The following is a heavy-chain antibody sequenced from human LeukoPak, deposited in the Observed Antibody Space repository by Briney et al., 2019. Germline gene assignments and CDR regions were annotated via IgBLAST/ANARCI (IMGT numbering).Heavy chain of an antibody. CDR3: ARLPHFRYDFPVGLYYYMDV. Sequence: SETLSLTCSVSGSSINSYYWSWIRQPPGKGLEWIGYIYSNGNTNYNPSLKSRVTISVEMSKNQFSLKLTSVTAADTAVYYCARLPHFRYDFPVGLYYYMDVWGKGTTVTVSS. J-gene: IGHJ6*03. CDR1: GSSINSYY. CDR2: IYSNGNT. D-gene: IGHD1-20*01. V-gene: IGHV4-59*08.